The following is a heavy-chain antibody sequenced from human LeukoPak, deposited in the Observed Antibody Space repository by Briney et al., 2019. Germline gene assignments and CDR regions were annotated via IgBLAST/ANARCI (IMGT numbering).Heavy chain of an antibody. Sequence: ASVKVSCKASGYTFTSYGISWVRQAPGQGLEWMGWISAYNGNTNYAQKLQGRVTMTTDTSASTAYMELRSLRSDDTAVYYCAASYGDYHAEYFQHWGQGTLVTVSS. CDR3: AASYGDYHAEYFQH. CDR1: GYTFTSYG. D-gene: IGHD4-17*01. CDR2: ISAYNGNT. J-gene: IGHJ1*01. V-gene: IGHV1-18*01.